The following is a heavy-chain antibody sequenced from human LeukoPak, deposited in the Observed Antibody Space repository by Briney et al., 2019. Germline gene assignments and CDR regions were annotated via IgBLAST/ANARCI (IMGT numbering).Heavy chain of an antibody. V-gene: IGHV1-2*02. D-gene: IGHD3-22*01. Sequence: ASVKVSCKASGYTFTGDYMHWVRQAPGQGLEWMGWINPNSGGTNYAQKFQGRVTMTRDTSISTAYMELSRLRSDDTAVYYCAREGVVAYDAFDIWGQGTMVTVSS. CDR2: INPNSGGT. CDR1: GYTFTGDY. CDR3: AREGVVAYDAFDI. J-gene: IGHJ3*02.